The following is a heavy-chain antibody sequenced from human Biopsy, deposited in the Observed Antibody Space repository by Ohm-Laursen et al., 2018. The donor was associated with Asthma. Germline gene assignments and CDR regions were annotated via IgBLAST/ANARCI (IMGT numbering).Heavy chain of an antibody. D-gene: IGHD6-19*01. V-gene: IGHV3-11*01. Sequence: SLRLSCAASGFTFSDYYMSWIRRAPGKGLEWISYINGKSNSIEYADSVKGRFTISRDNAKNSLYLQMNSLRAEDTAVYYCARDSYSSGLYDDFESWGQGTLVTVSS. CDR3: ARDSYSSGLYDDFES. CDR2: INGKSNSI. J-gene: IGHJ4*02. CDR1: GFTFSDYY.